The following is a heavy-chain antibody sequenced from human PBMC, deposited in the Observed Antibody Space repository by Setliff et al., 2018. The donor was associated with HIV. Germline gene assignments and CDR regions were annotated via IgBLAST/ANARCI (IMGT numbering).Heavy chain of an antibody. CDR1: GFSFSSYE. CDR2: ISSNGRSI. CDR3: ATPLWSVDTTMLMWPGH. V-gene: IGHV3-48*03. D-gene: IGHD5-18*01. J-gene: IGHJ4*02. Sequence: PGGSLRLSCEASGFSFSSYEMNWVRQAPGKGLEWVSYISSNGRSIYYADSVKGRFTISRDNAKNSLYLQMNSLRAEDTAVYYCATPLWSVDTTMLMWPGHWGQGTLVTVSS.